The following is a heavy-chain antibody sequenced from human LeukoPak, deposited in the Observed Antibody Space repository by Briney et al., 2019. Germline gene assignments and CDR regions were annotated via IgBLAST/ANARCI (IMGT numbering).Heavy chain of an antibody. CDR1: GGSISSGGYS. Sequence: SETLSLTCAVSGGSISSGGYSWSWIRQPPGKGLEWIGYIYYSGSTYYNPSLKSRVTISVDTSKNQFSLRLSSVTAADTAVYYCARDEYYDILTYAYWGQGTMVTVSS. V-gene: IGHV4-30-4*07. CDR3: ARDEYYDILTYAY. CDR2: IYYSGST. D-gene: IGHD3-9*01. J-gene: IGHJ4*02.